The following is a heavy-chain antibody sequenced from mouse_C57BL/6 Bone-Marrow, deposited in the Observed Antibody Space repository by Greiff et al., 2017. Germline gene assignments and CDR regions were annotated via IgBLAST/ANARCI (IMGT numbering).Heavy chain of an antibody. CDR1: GFNIKDDY. CDR3: TTGSLYYYAMDY. V-gene: IGHV14-4*01. J-gene: IGHJ4*01. CDR2: IDPENGDT. D-gene: IGHD6-5*01. Sequence: EVQLQESGAELVRPGASVKLSCTASGFNIKDDYMHWVKQRPEQGLEWIGWIDPENGDTAYASKFQGKATITADTSSNTAYLQLSSLTSEDTAVYYCTTGSLYYYAMDYWGQGTSVTVSS.